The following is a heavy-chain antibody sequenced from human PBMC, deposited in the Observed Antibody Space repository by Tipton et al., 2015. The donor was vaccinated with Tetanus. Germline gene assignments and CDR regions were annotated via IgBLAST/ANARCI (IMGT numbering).Heavy chain of an antibody. D-gene: IGHD3-3*01. Sequence: AGLVKPSETLSLTCGVSGGSFSGNYWSWVRKAPGKGLEWVGEINHRGGTMYNPSLKSRVTISGDTSKNQFSLNLTSVTAADTGVYYCAREPAVLRFLEWLPDWYFARWGRGTLVTVSS. CDR1: GGSFSGNY. V-gene: IGHV4-34*01. CDR3: AREPAVLRFLEWLPDWYFAR. J-gene: IGHJ2*01. CDR2: INHRGGT.